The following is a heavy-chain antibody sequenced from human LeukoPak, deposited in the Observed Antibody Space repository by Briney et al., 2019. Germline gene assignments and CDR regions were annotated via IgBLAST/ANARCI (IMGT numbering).Heavy chain of an antibody. CDR3: ARYNYSSGSYSAYDY. V-gene: IGHV4-31*03. J-gene: IGHJ4*02. CDR1: GGSISSGDYY. Sequence: PSETLSLTCTVSGGSISSGDYYWSWTRQHPGKGLEWIGYIYYSGSIYYNPSLKSRVTISVDTSKNQFSLKLSSVTAADTAVYYCARYNYSSGSYSAYDYWGQGTLVTVSS. D-gene: IGHD3-10*01. CDR2: IYYSGSI.